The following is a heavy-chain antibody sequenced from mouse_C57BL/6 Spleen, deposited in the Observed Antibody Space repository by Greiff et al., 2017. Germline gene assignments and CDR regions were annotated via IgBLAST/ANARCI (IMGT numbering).Heavy chain of an antibody. V-gene: IGHV2-2*01. CDR3: AATLAYYFGY. J-gene: IGHJ2*01. CDR1: GFSLTSYG. D-gene: IGHD1-1*01. Sequence: QVQLQQSGPGLVQPSPSVSISCTDSGFSLTSYGVHWVRQSPGKGLEWLGGIWRGGSTDYNAAFISRLSTSKDNSKSQVFFKMNSLQADATAIYSCAATLAYYFGYWGKATTLTVAT. CDR2: IWRGGST.